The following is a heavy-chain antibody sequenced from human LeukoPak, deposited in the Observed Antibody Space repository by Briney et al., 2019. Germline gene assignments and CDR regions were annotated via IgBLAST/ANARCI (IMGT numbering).Heavy chain of an antibody. J-gene: IGHJ3*02. CDR2: INPNSGGT. CDR3: ARAGIWDYDDTSGYHNAAFDI. D-gene: IGHD3-22*01. V-gene: IGHV1-2*02. Sequence: ASVKVSCKASGYTFTDYYMHWVRQAPGQGLEWMGWINPNSGGTSYAQKFQGRVTMTRDTSISTAYMDLCRLRSDDTAVYYCARAGIWDYDDTSGYHNAAFDIWGQGTMVTVSS. CDR1: GYTFTDYY.